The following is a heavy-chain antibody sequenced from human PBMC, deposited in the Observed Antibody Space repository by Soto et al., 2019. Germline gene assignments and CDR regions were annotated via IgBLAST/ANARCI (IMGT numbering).Heavy chain of an antibody. CDR2: ISGNNGNT. V-gene: IGHV1-18*01. D-gene: IGHD2-21*02. CDR1: GYNFNNYG. Sequence: QVQLVQSGLEVKKPGASVTLSCKASGYNFNNYGISWVRQAPGQGLEWMGWISGNNGNTKYGQKFQGRVSLTTDSSTSTAYMEMRSLRSDDTADYYCVRRVVTTLDDAFDIWGPGTRVTVSS. J-gene: IGHJ3*02. CDR3: VRRVVTTLDDAFDI.